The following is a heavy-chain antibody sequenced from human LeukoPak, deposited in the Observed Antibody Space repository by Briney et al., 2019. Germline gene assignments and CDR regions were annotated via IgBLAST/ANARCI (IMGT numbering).Heavy chain of an antibody. D-gene: IGHD6-13*01. CDR1: GGSISSYY. CDR3: ARRYSSSWYNWFDP. CDR2: IHTNGST. Sequence: SETLSLTCTVSGGSISSYYWSWIRQPPGKGLEWIGYIHTNGSTNYNPSLKSRVTISVDTSKNQFSLKLSSVTAADTAVYYCARRYSSSWYNWFDPWGQGTLVTVSS. V-gene: IGHV4-4*09. J-gene: IGHJ5*02.